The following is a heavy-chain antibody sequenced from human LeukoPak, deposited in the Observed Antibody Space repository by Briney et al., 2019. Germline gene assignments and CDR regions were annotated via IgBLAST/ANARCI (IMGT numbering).Heavy chain of an antibody. CDR2: INPNSGGT. CDR3: ARVTAGTYYDFWSGYSDY. J-gene: IGHJ4*02. Sequence: ASVKVSCKASGYTFTGYYMHRVRQAPGQGLEWMGWINPNSGGTNYAQKFQGRVTMTRDTSISTAYMELSRLRSDDTAVYYCARVTAGTYYDFWSGYSDYWGQGTLVTVSS. D-gene: IGHD3-3*01. CDR1: GYTFTGYY. V-gene: IGHV1-2*02.